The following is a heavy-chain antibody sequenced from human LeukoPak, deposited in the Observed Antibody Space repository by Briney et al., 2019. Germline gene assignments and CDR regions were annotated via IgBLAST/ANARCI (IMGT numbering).Heavy chain of an antibody. CDR1: GGSFSGYY. J-gene: IGHJ5*02. Sequence: SETLSLTCAVYGGSFSGYYWSWIRQPPGKGLEWIGEINHSGSTNYNPSLKSRVTISVDTSKNQFSLKPSSVTAADTAVYYCARVTPTGTRITTIPSRWFDPWGQGTLVTVSS. CDR3: ARVTPTGTRITTIPSRWFDP. CDR2: INHSGST. V-gene: IGHV4-34*01. D-gene: IGHD3-22*01.